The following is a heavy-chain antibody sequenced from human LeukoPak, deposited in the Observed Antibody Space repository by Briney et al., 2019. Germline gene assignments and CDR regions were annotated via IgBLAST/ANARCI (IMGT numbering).Heavy chain of an antibody. J-gene: IGHJ4*02. CDR3: ARVGYNSGWYEY. CDR1: GFTFSTYA. V-gene: IGHV3-30-3*01. Sequence: GGSLRLSCAASGFTFSTYAMHWVRQAPGKGLDWVAVISYDGSNKYYADSVKGRFTISRDNSKNRLYLQMNNLRAEDTALYFCARVGYNSGWYEYWGQGTLVTVSS. D-gene: IGHD6-19*01. CDR2: ISYDGSNK.